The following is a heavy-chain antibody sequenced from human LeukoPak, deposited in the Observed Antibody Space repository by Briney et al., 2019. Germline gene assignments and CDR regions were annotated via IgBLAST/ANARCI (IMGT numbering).Heavy chain of an antibody. D-gene: IGHD1-26*01. CDR3: ARGPGSYLLEGRYYFDY. CDR2: IYYSGST. Sequence: PSETLSLTCTVSGGSISSYYWSWIRQPPGKGLEWIGYIYYSGSTNYNPSLKSRVTISVDTSKNQFSLKLSSVTAADTAAYYCARGPGSYLLEGRYYFDYWGQGTLVTVSS. J-gene: IGHJ4*02. CDR1: GGSISSYY. V-gene: IGHV4-59*08.